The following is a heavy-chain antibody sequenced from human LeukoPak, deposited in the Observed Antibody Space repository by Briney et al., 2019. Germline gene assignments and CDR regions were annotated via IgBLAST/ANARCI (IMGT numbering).Heavy chain of an antibody. J-gene: IGHJ4*02. D-gene: IGHD2-21*02. CDR1: GYTFTSYD. CDR3: ARARRVVVTATYYFDY. V-gene: IGHV1-8*01. CDR2: MNPNSGNT. Sequence: GASVKVSCKASGYTFTSYDINWVRQATGQGLEWMGWMNPNSGNTGYAQKFQGRVTMTRNTSISTAYMELSSLRSEDTAVYYCARARRVVVTATYYFDYWGQGTLVTVSS.